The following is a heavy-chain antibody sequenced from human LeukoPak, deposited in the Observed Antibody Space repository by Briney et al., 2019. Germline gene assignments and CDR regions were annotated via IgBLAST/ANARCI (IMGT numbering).Heavy chain of an antibody. Sequence: GGSLRLSCAASGFTFSSYAMNWVRQAPGRGLEWVSTLSGNGGSTYYADSVKGRFTISRDNSKNTLYLQMNSLKGEDTAVYYCAKSRRLYGDFIDYWGQGTLVTVSS. CDR3: AKSRRLYGDFIDY. V-gene: IGHV3-23*01. J-gene: IGHJ4*02. CDR2: LSGNGGST. CDR1: GFTFSSYA. D-gene: IGHD4-17*01.